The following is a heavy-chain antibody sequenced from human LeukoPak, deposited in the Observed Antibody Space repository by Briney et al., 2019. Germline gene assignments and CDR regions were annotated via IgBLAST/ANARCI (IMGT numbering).Heavy chain of an antibody. CDR3: ARASITMVRGVLDP. J-gene: IGHJ5*02. CDR2: ISAYNGNT. V-gene: IGHV1-18*04. Sequence: GASVNVSCKASGYIFTSYGISWVRQAAGQGREWMGWISAYNGNTNYAHKLQGRLSMTTHTSTSTAYMDLRSLRSDDTAVYSCARASITMVRGVLDPWGQGTLVTVSS. CDR1: GYIFTSYG. D-gene: IGHD3-10*01.